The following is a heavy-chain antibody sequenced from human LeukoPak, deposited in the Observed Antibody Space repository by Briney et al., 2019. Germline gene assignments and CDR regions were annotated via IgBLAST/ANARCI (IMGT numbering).Heavy chain of an antibody. CDR3: ASGGSGYDYDY. D-gene: IGHD5-12*01. CDR1: GFTVSSNY. J-gene: IGHJ4*02. Sequence: GGSLRLSCAASGFTVSSNYMSWVRQAPGKGLEWVSVIYSGGSTYYADSVKGRFTISRDNSKNTLHLQMNSLRAEDTAVYYCASGGSGYDYDYWGQGTLVTVSS. V-gene: IGHV3-53*01. CDR2: IYSGGST.